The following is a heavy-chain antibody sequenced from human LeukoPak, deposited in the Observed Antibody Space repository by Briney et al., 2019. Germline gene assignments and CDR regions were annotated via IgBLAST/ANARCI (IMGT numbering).Heavy chain of an antibody. D-gene: IGHD6-13*01. V-gene: IGHV3-23*01. CDR2: ISGSGGST. Sequence: GGSLRLSCAASGFTFSSYAMSWVRQAPGKGLEWVSGISGSGGSTYYADTVKGRFTISRDNSNNILYMQMNNLRAEDTAVYYCARTRDYSRNLCCYYGMDVWGQGTTVTVSS. CDR1: GFTFSSYA. J-gene: IGHJ6*02. CDR3: ARTRDYSRNLCCYYGMDV.